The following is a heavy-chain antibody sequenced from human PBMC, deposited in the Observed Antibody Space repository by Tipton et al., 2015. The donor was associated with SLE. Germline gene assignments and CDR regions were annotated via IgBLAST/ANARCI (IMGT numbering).Heavy chain of an antibody. J-gene: IGHJ4*02. V-gene: IGHV3-30*02. D-gene: IGHD1-20*01. CDR2: IRFDGKKI. CDR3: AKANNWNYIDN. Sequence: QLVQSGGGLVQPGGSLRLSCAASGFTFSTYGMHWVRQAPGKGLEWVTFIRFDGKKIYYADSVNGRFSISRDNSKNTLFLQMQSLRYEGTAVYCCAKANNWNYIDNWGQGTLVSVSS. CDR1: GFTFSTYG.